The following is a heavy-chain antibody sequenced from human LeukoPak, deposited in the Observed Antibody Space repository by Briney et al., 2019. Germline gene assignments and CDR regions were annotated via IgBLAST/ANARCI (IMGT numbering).Heavy chain of an antibody. J-gene: IGHJ4*02. V-gene: IGHV4-34*01. CDR3: ARVGRWLQLSYYFDY. D-gene: IGHD5-24*01. CDR2: INHSGST. Sequence: KPSETLSLTCAVYGGSFSGYYWSWIRQPPGKGLEWIGEINHSGSTNYNPSLKSRVTISADTSKNQFSLKLSSVTAADTAVYYCARVGRWLQLSYYFDYWGQGTLVTVSS. CDR1: GGSFSGYY.